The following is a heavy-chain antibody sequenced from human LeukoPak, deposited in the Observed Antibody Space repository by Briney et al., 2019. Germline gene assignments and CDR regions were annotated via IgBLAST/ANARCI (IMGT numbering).Heavy chain of an antibody. Sequence: GGSLRLSCAASGVNFSTYWMTWVRQAPGKGLEWVANIKQDGGETYYVDSVKGRFTISRDNAKNSLYLQMNSLRAEDTALYYCARLRGGAYWGQGTLVTVSS. D-gene: IGHD3-10*01. CDR3: ARLRGGAY. J-gene: IGHJ4*02. CDR2: IKQDGGET. V-gene: IGHV3-7*01. CDR1: GVNFSTYW.